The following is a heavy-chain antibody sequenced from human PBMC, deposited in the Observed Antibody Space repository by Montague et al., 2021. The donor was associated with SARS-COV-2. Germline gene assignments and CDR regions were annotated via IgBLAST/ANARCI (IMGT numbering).Heavy chain of an antibody. Sequence: SETLSLTCSVSGGSISGNYWSWIRQPPGTGLEWICYIYYSGSINYDPSLKSRLTISVDTSKNQFSLKLSSVTAAGTAGYYCAGGYRWDMEVWGQGTLVTVSS. V-gene: IGHV4-59*08. D-gene: IGHD5-12*01. J-gene: IGHJ4*03. CDR2: IYYSGSI. CDR3: AGGYRWDMEV. CDR1: GGSISGNY.